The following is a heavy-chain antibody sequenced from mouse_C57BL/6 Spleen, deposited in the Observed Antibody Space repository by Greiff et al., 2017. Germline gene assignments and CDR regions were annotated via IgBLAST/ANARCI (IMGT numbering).Heavy chain of an antibody. Sequence: QVQLQQSGAELARPGASVKLSCKASGYTFTSSGISWVKQRTGQGLEWIGEIYPRSGNTYYNEKFKGKATLTADKSSSTAYMELRSLTSEYSAVYFCARRPYDGYYWCYWGQGTTLTVSS. D-gene: IGHD2-3*01. CDR1: GYTFTSSG. V-gene: IGHV1-81*01. CDR3: ARRPYDGYYWCY. CDR2: IYPRSGNT. J-gene: IGHJ2*01.